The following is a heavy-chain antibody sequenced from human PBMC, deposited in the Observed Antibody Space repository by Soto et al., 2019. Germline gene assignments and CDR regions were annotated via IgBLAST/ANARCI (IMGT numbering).Heavy chain of an antibody. D-gene: IGHD1-26*01. CDR1: GFSFSSHD. CDR3: AKEGGGFFHIDS. CDR2: IRASGGST. V-gene: IGHV3-23*01. Sequence: EVQLLESGGALVQPGGSLRLSCVASGFSFSSHDMSWVRQAPGKGREWVSTIRASGGSTDYADSVKGRFTISRDNSENTLYLQLNSLRAEDTAVYYCAKEGGGFFHIDSWGQGTLVTVSS. J-gene: IGHJ4*02.